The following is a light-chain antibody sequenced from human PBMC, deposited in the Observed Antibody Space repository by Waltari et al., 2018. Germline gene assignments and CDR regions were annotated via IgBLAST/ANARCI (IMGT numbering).Light chain of an antibody. CDR3: SSYSGTYTLL. J-gene: IGLJ3*02. CDR2: DVT. CDR1: NYDVGYYNY. Sequence: QSALTQPRSVSESPGQSVTISCTGTNYDVGYYNYVSWYQHHPGKAPKLMIYDVTNRPSGVPDRFSGSKYGNTASLTISGLQAEDEADYYCSSYSGTYTLLFGGGTKLTVL. V-gene: IGLV2-11*01.